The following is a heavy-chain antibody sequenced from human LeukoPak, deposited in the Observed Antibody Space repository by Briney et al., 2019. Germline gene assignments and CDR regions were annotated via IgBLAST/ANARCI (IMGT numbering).Heavy chain of an antibody. CDR2: INPNSGGT. CDR1: GYTFTGYY. D-gene: IGHD6-13*01. Sequence: ASVKVSCKASGYTFTGYYMHWVRQAPGQGLEWMGWINPNSGGTNYAQKFQGRVTMTRDTSISTAYMELGRLRSDDTAVYYCARDQGAGTGRFWMNYYYGMDVWGQGTTVTVSS. V-gene: IGHV1-2*02. CDR3: ARDQGAGTGRFWMNYYYGMDV. J-gene: IGHJ6*02.